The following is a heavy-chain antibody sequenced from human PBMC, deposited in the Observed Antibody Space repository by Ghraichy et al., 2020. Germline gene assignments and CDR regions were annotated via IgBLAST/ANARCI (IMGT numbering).Heavy chain of an antibody. CDR3: ARGYYDFWSGYYTGPLDY. J-gene: IGHJ4*02. Sequence: GGSLRLSCAASGFTVSNNYMSWVRQAPGKGLEWVSVIYSGGGTYYADSVKGRFTISRHNSKNTLYLQMNSLRAEDTAVYYCARGYYDFWSGYYTGPLDYWGQGTLVTVSS. V-gene: IGHV3-53*04. CDR2: IYSGGGT. D-gene: IGHD3-3*01. CDR1: GFTVSNNY.